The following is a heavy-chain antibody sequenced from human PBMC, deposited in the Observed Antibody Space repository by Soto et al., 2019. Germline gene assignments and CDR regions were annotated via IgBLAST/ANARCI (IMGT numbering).Heavy chain of an antibody. J-gene: IGHJ6*02. CDR3: AGQIGPSIAARPAGYGMDV. V-gene: IGHV5-10-1*01. CDR2: IDPSDSYT. Sequence: GESLKISCKGSGYSFTSYWISWVRQMPGKGLEWMGRIDPSDSYTNYSPSFKGNVTISADNSISIAYLKGSTLKASATAIFYCAGQIGPSIAARPAGYGMDVWGQGTTVTFSS. D-gene: IGHD6-6*01. CDR1: GYSFTSYW.